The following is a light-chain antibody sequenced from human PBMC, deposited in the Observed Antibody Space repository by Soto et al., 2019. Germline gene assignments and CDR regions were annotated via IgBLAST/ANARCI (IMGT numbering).Light chain of an antibody. Sequence: EIVLTQSPATLSLSPGERATLSCRASQSVSSFLAWYQQKPGQAPRLLIYDASNRATGTPARFSGSGSGTDFTLTISSLEPEDFAVYYCQQYGSSPTTFGQGTKVEIK. CDR3: QQYGSSPTT. V-gene: IGKV3-11*01. J-gene: IGKJ1*01. CDR2: DAS. CDR1: QSVSSF.